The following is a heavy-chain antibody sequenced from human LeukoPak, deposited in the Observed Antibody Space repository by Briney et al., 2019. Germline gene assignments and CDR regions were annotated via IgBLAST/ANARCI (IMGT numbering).Heavy chain of an antibody. Sequence: SETLSLTCAVSGGSISSSNWWSWVRQPPGKGLEWIGEIYHSGSTNYNPSLKSRVTISVDKSKNQFSLKLSSVTAADTAVYYCARRSRIAAAGTFLSYFDYWGQGTLVTVSS. CDR3: ARRSRIAAAGTFLSYFDY. V-gene: IGHV4-4*02. CDR2: IYHSGST. D-gene: IGHD6-13*01. CDR1: GGSISSSNW. J-gene: IGHJ4*02.